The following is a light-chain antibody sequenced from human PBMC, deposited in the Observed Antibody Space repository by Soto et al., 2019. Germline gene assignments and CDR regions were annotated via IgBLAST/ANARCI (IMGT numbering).Light chain of an antibody. Sequence: EIVLTQSPATLSSFPGDRVTLSCRASQYINTRLAWYQHRPGQAPRLLIYQTSLRAAGIPARFSGYGSGTDFTLSISSLEPEDFAVYFCQHRAGWPPALTFGGGTKVDIK. J-gene: IGKJ4*01. V-gene: IGKV3-11*01. CDR3: QHRAGWPPALT. CDR2: QTS. CDR1: QYINTR.